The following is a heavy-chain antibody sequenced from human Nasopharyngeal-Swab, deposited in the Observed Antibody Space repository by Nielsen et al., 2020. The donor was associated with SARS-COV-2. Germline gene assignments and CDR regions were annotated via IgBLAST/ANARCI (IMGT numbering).Heavy chain of an antibody. J-gene: IGHJ4*02. CDR1: GFTFGDYA. D-gene: IGHD5-12*01. Sequence: GESLKISCTASGFTFGDYAMSWVRQAPGKGLEWVGFIRSKAYGGTTEYAASVKGRFTISRDDSKSIAYLQMNSLKTEDTAVYHCTLVGAYSGYDYYFDYWGQGTLVTVSS. CDR3: TLVGAYSGYDYYFDY. V-gene: IGHV3-49*04. CDR2: IRSKAYGGTT.